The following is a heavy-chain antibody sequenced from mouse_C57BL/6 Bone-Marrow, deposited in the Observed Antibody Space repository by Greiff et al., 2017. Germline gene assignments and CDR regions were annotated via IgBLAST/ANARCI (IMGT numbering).Heavy chain of an antibody. Sequence: VQLQQSGAELVKPGASVKLSCTASGFNIKDYYMHWVKQRTEQGLEWIGRIDPEDGETKYAPNFQGKATITADTSSNTAYLQLSSLTAEDTAVYFCARVDCYGNFAWFAYWGQVTLVTVSA. CDR2: IDPEDGET. J-gene: IGHJ3*01. D-gene: IGHD2-1*01. CDR1: GFNIKDYY. V-gene: IGHV14-2*01. CDR3: ARVDCYGNFAWFAY.